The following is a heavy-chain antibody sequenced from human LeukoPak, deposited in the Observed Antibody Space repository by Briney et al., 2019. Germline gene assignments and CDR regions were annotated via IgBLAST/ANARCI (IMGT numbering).Heavy chain of an antibody. V-gene: IGHV3-48*04. D-gene: IGHD1-26*01. Sequence: GGSLRLSCAASGLTLSSYSMSWVRQAPGKGLEWVSYICSSSSTIYYADSVKGRFTISRDNAQNSLYLQMNSLRAEDTAVYYCASSWGGATRPGDYWGQGTLVTVSS. CDR2: ICSSSSTI. CDR3: ASSWGGATRPGDY. J-gene: IGHJ4*02. CDR1: GLTLSSYS.